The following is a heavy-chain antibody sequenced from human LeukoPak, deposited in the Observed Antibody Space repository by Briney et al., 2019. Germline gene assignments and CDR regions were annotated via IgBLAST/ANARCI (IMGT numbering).Heavy chain of an antibody. V-gene: IGHV4-34*01. J-gene: IGHJ3*02. Sequence: SETLSLTCAVYGGSFSGYYWSWTRQPPGKGLEWIGEINHSGSTNYNPSLKSRVTISVDTSKNQFSLKLSSVTAADTAVYYCARPPHYYGSVNAFDIWGQGTMVTVSS. CDR2: INHSGST. D-gene: IGHD3-10*01. CDR1: GGSFSGYY. CDR3: ARPPHYYGSVNAFDI.